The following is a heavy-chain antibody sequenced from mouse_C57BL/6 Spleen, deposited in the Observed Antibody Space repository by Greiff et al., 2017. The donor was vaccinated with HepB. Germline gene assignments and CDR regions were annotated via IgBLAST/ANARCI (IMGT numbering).Heavy chain of an antibody. V-gene: IGHV5-9-1*02. Sequence: EVMLVESGEGLVKPGGSLKLSCAASGFTFSSYAMSWVRQTPEKRLEWVAYISSGGDYIYYADTVKGRFTISRDNARNTLYLQMSSLKSEDTAMYYCTRAGSSYEEDYAMDYWGQGTSVTVSS. CDR2: ISSGGDYI. CDR3: TRAGSSYEEDYAMDY. D-gene: IGHD1-1*01. J-gene: IGHJ4*01. CDR1: GFTFSSYA.